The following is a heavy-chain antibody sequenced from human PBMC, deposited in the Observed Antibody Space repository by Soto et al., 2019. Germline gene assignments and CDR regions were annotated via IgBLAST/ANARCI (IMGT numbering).Heavy chain of an antibody. J-gene: IGHJ4*02. V-gene: IGHV4-31*03. CDR3: ARAGGTIFGVAHDY. CDR2: IYYSGST. Sequence: SETLSLTCTVSGGSISSGGYYWSWIRQHPGKGLEWTGYIYYSGSTYYNPSLKSRVTISVDTPKNQFSLKLSSVTAADTAVYYCARAGGTIFGVAHDYWGQGTLVTVSS. D-gene: IGHD3-3*01. CDR1: GGSISSGGYY.